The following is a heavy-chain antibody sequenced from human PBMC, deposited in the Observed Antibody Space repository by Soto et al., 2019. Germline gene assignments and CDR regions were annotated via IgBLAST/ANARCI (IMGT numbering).Heavy chain of an antibody. D-gene: IGHD4-17*01. Sequence: SVKVSCKASGYSFTTSGITWVRQAPGQGLEWMGWISTYNGNTNYAQKLQDRVTLTTDTSTSTAYMELRSLRSDDTAVYYCARRLYGDYDYWGQGTLVTVSS. V-gene: IGHV1-18*01. J-gene: IGHJ4*02. CDR3: ARRLYGDYDY. CDR1: GYSFTTSG. CDR2: ISTYNGNT.